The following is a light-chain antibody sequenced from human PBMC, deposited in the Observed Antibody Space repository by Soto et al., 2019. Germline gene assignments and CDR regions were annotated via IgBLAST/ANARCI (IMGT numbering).Light chain of an antibody. J-gene: IGKJ2*01. CDR3: QQYNHWLWGYT. Sequence: EIVMTKSPATLSVSPGERATLSCRAGQSVSANFAWYQQRPGQAPRLLFYGASTRATGVPVRFSASGSGTEFPLTISSLQSEDVAVYYCQQYNHWLWGYTFGQGTKLEIK. V-gene: IGKV3-15*01. CDR1: QSVSAN. CDR2: GAS.